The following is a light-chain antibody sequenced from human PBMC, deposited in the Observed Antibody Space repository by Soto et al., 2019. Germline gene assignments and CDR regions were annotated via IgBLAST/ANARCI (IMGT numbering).Light chain of an antibody. CDR2: DAS. V-gene: IGKV3-11*01. J-gene: IGKJ5*01. Sequence: EVVLTQSPATLSFSPGERATLSCRASQSVSSYLAWYQQKPGQAPRLLIYDASNRATGIPARFSGSGSGTDFTLTISSLEPEDFAVYYCQQRSNWPPIPFGQGTRLEIK. CDR1: QSVSSY. CDR3: QQRSNWPPIP.